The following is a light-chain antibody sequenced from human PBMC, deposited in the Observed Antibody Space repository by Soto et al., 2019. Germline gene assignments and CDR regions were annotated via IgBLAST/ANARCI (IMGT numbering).Light chain of an antibody. CDR1: SSNIGAGYD. CDR2: GNS. CDR3: QSYDSSLSGSGV. Sequence: VLTQPKSVSGAPGQRVTISCTGSSSNIGAGYDVHWYQQLPGTAPKLLIYGNSNRPSGVPDRFSGSKSGTSASLAITGLQAEEEADYYCQSYDSSLSGSGVFGTGTKVTVL. V-gene: IGLV1-40*01. J-gene: IGLJ1*01.